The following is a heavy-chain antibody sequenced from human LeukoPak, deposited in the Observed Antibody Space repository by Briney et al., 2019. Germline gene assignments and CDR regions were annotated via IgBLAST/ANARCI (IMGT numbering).Heavy chain of an antibody. CDR3: ATFSPGTYYSPGYFDF. CDR2: IYHSGST. D-gene: IGHD1-26*01. V-gene: IGHV4-30-2*02. Sequence: SQTLFLTCTVSGGSISSGGYYWSWIRQPPGKGLEWIGYIYHSGSTYYNPSLKSRVTISVDRSKNQFSLKLSSVTAADTAVYYCATFSPGTYYSPGYFDFWGQGTLVTVSS. CDR1: GGSISSGGYY. J-gene: IGHJ4*02.